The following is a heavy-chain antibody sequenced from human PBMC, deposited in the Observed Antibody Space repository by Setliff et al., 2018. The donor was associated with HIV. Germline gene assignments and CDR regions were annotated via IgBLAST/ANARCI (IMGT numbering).Heavy chain of an antibody. V-gene: IGHV1-18*01. J-gene: IGHJ6*02. Sequence: ASVKVSCKASGYTFTSYGISWVRQAPGQGLEWMGWISAYNGNTGYAPKFQGRVTMTRDTSINTAYMELSSLTSDDTAVYYCASTWSRVPYYLMDVWGQGTTVTVSS. D-gene: IGHD2-8*02. CDR1: GYTFTSYG. CDR2: ISAYNGNT. CDR3: ASTWSRVPYYLMDV.